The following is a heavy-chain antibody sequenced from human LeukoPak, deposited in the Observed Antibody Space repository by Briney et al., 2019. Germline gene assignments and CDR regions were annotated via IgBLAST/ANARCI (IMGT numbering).Heavy chain of an antibody. CDR2: INHSGST. J-gene: IGHJ6*02. CDR1: GGSFSGYY. CDR3: ARIYDFWSGHHYGMDV. Sequence: SETLSLTCAVYGGSFSGYYWSWIRQPPGKGLEWIGEINHSGSTNYNPSLKSRVTISVDTSKNQFSLKLSSVAAADTAAYYCARIYDFWSGHHYGMDVWGQGTTVTVSS. V-gene: IGHV4-34*01. D-gene: IGHD3-3*01.